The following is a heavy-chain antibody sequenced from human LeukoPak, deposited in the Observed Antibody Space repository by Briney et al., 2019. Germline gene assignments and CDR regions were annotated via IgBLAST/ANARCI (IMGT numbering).Heavy chain of an antibody. CDR1: GYTFTSYD. D-gene: IGHD3-3*01. CDR3: ARVAGDLTIFGVAEQFDY. Sequence: ASVKVPCKASGYTFTSYDINWVRQATGQGLEWMGWMNPNSGNTGYAQKFQGRVTMTRNTSISTAYMELSSLRSEDTAVYYCARVAGDLTIFGVAEQFDYWGQGTLVTVSS. J-gene: IGHJ4*02. V-gene: IGHV1-8*01. CDR2: MNPNSGNT.